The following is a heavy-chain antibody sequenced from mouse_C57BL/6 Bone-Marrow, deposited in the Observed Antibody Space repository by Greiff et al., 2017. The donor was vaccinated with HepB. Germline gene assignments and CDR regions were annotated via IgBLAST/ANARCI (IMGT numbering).Heavy chain of an antibody. CDR3: ARDGLLLRYWYFDV. CDR1: GFTFSDYY. CDR2: INYDGSST. J-gene: IGHJ1*03. Sequence: EVQLVESEGGLVQPGSSMKLSCTASGFTFSDYYMAWVRQVPEKGLEWVANINYDGSSTYYLDSLKSRFIISRDNAKNILYLQMSSLKSEDTATYYCARDGLLLRYWYFDVWGTGTTVTVSS. D-gene: IGHD1-1*01. V-gene: IGHV5-16*01.